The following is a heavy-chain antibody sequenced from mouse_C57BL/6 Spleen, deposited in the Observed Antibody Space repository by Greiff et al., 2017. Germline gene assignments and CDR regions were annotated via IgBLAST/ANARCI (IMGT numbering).Heavy chain of an antibody. V-gene: IGHV1-61*01. D-gene: IGHD1-1*01. J-gene: IGHJ4*01. CDR3: ARSSYLYAMDY. Sequence: VQLQQPGAELVRPGSSVKLSCKASGYTFTSYWMDWVKQRPGQGLEWIGNIYPSDSETHYNQKFKDKATLTVDKSSSTAYMQLSSLTSEDSAVYYCARSSYLYAMDYWGQGTSVTVSS. CDR1: GYTFTSYW. CDR2: IYPSDSET.